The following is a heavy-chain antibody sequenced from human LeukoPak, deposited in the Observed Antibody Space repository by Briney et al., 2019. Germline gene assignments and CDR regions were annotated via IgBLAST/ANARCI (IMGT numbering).Heavy chain of an antibody. J-gene: IGHJ4*02. Sequence: GGSLRLSCAASGFTFASYSMYWVRQAPGKGLEWVSSISGDSTYIYNAGSVKGRFTISRDNAQASLYLQMISLRADDTAVYYCAGVSGRLERQSDLDYWGQGTLVIVSS. CDR3: AGVSGRLERQSDLDY. CDR2: ISGDSTYI. CDR1: GFTFASYS. V-gene: IGHV3-21*01. D-gene: IGHD1-1*01.